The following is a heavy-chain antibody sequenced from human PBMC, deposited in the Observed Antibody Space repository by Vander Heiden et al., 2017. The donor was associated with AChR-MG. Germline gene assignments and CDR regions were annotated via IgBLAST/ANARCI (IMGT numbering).Heavy chain of an antibody. Sequence: EVQLVESGGGLVKPGGSLRLACAASGFTFSSYSRNWVRQAPGKGLEWVSSISSSSSYIYYADSVKGRFTISRDNAKNSLYLQMNSLRAEDTAVYYCARARDGYNYFDGYWGQGTLVTVSS. CDR3: ARARDGYNYFDGY. CDR2: ISSSSSYI. D-gene: IGHD5-12*01. V-gene: IGHV3-21*01. J-gene: IGHJ4*02. CDR1: GFTFSSYS.